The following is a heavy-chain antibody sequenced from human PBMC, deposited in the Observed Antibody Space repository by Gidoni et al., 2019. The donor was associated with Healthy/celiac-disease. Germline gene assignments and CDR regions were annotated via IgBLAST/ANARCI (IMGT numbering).Heavy chain of an antibody. CDR2: IKQDGSKK. Sequence: EVQLLASGGGFVQPGGSLRLSCAASGFHFSRFCLRWVRQAPGKGLEWVANIKQDGSKKYDGDSEKGRFTIARENAKNSLYLKMKSRRAEETGVYYCARERGGVRGVTDQYYYYYGMDVWGQGTTVTVSS. CDR1: GFHFSRFC. J-gene: IGHJ6*02. V-gene: IGHV3-7*01. CDR3: ARERGGVRGVTDQYYYYYGMDV. D-gene: IGHD3-10*01.